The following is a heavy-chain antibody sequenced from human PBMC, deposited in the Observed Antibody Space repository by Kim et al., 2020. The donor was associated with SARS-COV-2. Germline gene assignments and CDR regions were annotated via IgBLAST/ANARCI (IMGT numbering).Heavy chain of an antibody. J-gene: IGHJ4*02. CDR2: ISGSGGST. V-gene: IGHV3-23*01. D-gene: IGHD6-13*01. Sequence: GGSLRLSCAASGFTFSSYAMSWVRQAPGKGLEWVSAISGSGGSTYYADSVKGRFTISRDNSKNTLYLQMNSLRAEDTAVYYCAKELPWYSSSWYNENSPAYHFDYWGQGTLVTVSS. CDR1: GFTFSSYA. CDR3: AKELPWYSSSWYNENSPAYHFDY.